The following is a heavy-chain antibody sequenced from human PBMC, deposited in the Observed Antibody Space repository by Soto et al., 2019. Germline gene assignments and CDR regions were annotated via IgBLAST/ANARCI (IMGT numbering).Heavy chain of an antibody. V-gene: IGHV5-51*01. Sequence: PGESLKISCKGSGYSFTSYWIGWVRQMPGKGLEWMGIIYPGDSDTRYSPSFQGQVTISADKSTSTAYLQWSSLKASDTAMYYCARRQDYYDSSGYFDYWGKGTLVTVSS. CDR3: ARRQDYYDSSGYFDY. CDR1: GYSFTSYW. D-gene: IGHD3-22*01. J-gene: IGHJ4*02. CDR2: IYPGDSDT.